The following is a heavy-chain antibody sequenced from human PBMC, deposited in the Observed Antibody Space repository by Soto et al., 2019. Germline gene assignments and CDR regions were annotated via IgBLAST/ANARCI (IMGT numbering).Heavy chain of an antibody. V-gene: IGHV3-53*01. CDR3: ARVTGDDAFDI. Sequence: GGSLRLSCAASGFTVSSNYMSWVRQAPGKGLEWVSVIYSGGSTYYADSVKCRFTISRDNSKNTLYLQMNSLRAEDTAVYYCARVTGDDAFDIWGQGTMVTVSS. D-gene: IGHD7-27*01. J-gene: IGHJ3*02. CDR2: IYSGGST. CDR1: GFTVSSNY.